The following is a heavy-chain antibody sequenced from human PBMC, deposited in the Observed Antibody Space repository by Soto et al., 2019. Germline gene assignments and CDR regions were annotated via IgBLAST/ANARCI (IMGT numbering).Heavy chain of an antibody. V-gene: IGHV1-58*01. Sequence: QMQLVQSGPEVKKPGTSVKVSCKASGFTFTSSAVQWVRQARGQRLEWIGWIVVGSGNTNYAQKFQERVTITRDMSTSPAYMELSSLRSEDTAVYYCAAVSRYYYDSSGYYRIDAFDIWGQGTMVTVSS. CDR3: AAVSRYYYDSSGYYRIDAFDI. CDR2: IVVGSGNT. J-gene: IGHJ3*02. CDR1: GFTFTSSA. D-gene: IGHD3-22*01.